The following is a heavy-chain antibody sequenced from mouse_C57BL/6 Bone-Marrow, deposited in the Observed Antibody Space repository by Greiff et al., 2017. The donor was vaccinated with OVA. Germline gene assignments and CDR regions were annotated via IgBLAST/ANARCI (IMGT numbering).Heavy chain of an antibody. CDR3: AREDDGYLYYYAMDY. V-gene: IGHV5-4*01. CDR1: GFTFSSYA. Sequence: VQLKESGGGLVKPGGSLKLSCAASGFTFSSYAMSWVRQTPEKRLEWVATISDGGSYTYYPDNVKGRFTISRDNAKNNLYLQMSHLKSEDTAMYYCAREDDGYLYYYAMDYWGQGTSVTVSS. D-gene: IGHD2-3*01. CDR2: ISDGGSYT. J-gene: IGHJ4*01.